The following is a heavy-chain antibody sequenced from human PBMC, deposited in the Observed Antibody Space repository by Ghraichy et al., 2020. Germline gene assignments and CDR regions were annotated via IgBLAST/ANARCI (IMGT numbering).Heavy chain of an antibody. CDR2: IYYSGNT. V-gene: IGHV4-39*01. CDR1: GGSISGSSYY. CDR3: ARHAGASLPWGFDY. D-gene: IGHD3-16*01. Sequence: SETLSLTCTVSGGSISGSSYYWGWIRQPPGKGLEWIGSIYYSGNTYYNPSLKSRVTISVDTSKNQFSLKLTSVTAPDTAIYYCARHAGASLPWGFDYWGQGALVTVSS. J-gene: IGHJ4*02.